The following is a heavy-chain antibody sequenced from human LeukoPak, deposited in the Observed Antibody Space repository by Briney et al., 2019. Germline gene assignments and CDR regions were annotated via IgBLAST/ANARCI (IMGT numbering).Heavy chain of an antibody. Sequence: PGGSLRLSCAASGFTFSSYSMNWVRQAPGKGLEWVSHITASGTAMLYADSVKGRFTISRDNAKNSLYLQMNSLRDEDTAVYYCAAISYLAFDIWGQGTMVTVSS. CDR3: AAISYLAFDI. D-gene: IGHD2/OR15-2a*01. CDR1: GFTFSSYS. J-gene: IGHJ3*02. V-gene: IGHV3-48*02. CDR2: ITASGTAM.